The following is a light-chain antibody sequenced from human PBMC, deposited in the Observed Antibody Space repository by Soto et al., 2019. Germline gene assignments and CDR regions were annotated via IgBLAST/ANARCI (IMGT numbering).Light chain of an antibody. CDR3: SSYTTSRAHV. Sequence: QSVLTQPASVSGSPGQSITISCTGTSSDVGAYNYVSWYQQQSGKAPKLMIHEVSNRPSGVSNRFSGSKSGNTASLTISGLQAEDEADYYCSSYTTSRAHVFGIGTKGTVL. CDR1: SSDVGAYNY. J-gene: IGLJ1*01. V-gene: IGLV2-14*01. CDR2: EVS.